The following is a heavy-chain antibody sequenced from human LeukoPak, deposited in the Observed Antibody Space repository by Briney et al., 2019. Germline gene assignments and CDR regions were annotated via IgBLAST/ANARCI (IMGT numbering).Heavy chain of an antibody. CDR1: TDSVTNDFY. D-gene: IGHD3-16*02. CDR2: IYHTGST. Sequence: SETLSLTCAVSTDSVTNDFYWGWVRQPPGKGLEWIGSIYHTGSTDYNPSLKGRVTISLDTSKNHVSLRLTSVTAADTAVYYCGRNNDGLVWGTYRWWGQGALVTVSS. V-gene: IGHV4-38-2*01. CDR3: GRNNDGLVWGTYRW. J-gene: IGHJ4*02.